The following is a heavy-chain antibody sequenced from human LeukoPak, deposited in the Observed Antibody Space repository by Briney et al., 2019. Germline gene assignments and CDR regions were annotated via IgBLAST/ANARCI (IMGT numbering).Heavy chain of an antibody. D-gene: IGHD3-22*01. CDR2: ISGSGGST. CDR1: GFTFSSYA. CDR3: AKDHGGYYYDSSGYYYVRRKDFDY. J-gene: IGHJ4*02. Sequence: LPGGSLRLSCAASGFTFSSYAMSWVRQAPGKGLEWVSAISGSGGSTYYADSVKGRFTISRDNSKNTLYLQMNSLRAEDTAVYYCAKDHGGYYYDSSGYYYVRRKDFDYWGQGTLVTVSS. V-gene: IGHV3-23*01.